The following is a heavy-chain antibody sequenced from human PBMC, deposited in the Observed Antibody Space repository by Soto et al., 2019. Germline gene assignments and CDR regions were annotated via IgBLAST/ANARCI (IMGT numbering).Heavy chain of an antibody. CDR3: ARDGDYSSGWYYFDY. V-gene: IGHV3-30-3*01. CDR1: GFTFSSYA. Sequence: QVQLVESGGSVVQPGRSLRLSCAASGFTFSSYAMHWVRQAPGKGLEWVAVISYDGSNKYYADSVKGRFTISRDNSKNTLYLQMNSLRAEDTAVYYCARDGDYSSGWYYFDYWGQGTLVTVSS. CDR2: ISYDGSNK. J-gene: IGHJ4*02. D-gene: IGHD6-19*01.